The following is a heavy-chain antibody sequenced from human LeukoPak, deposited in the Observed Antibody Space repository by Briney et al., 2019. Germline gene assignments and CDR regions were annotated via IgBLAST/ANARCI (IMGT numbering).Heavy chain of an antibody. CDR3: ARGGSYYTN. D-gene: IGHD3-10*01. V-gene: IGHV3-48*02. J-gene: IGHJ4*02. CDR1: GFSFNVYS. CDR2: ITDSSRTI. Sequence: GGSLRLSCEASGFSFNVYSMNWVRQAPGKGLEWLSYITDSSRTIYYADSVKGRFTISRDNAKNSLYLQMNSLRDEDTAVYFCARGGSYYTNWGQGTLVTVSS.